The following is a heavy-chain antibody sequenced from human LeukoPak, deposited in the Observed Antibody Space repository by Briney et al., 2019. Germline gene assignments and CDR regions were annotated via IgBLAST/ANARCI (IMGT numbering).Heavy chain of an antibody. CDR2: INTYNGKT. D-gene: IGHD6-13*01. V-gene: IGHV1-18*01. J-gene: IGHJ4*02. CDR3: ARGPIAAAGDS. Sequence: ASVKVSCKASGYTFTNYGITWVRQAPGQGLEWMGWINTYNGKTNYTRRLQGRVTMTTDTSTSTAYMELRSLTSDDTALYYCARGPIAAAGDSWGQGTLVTVSS. CDR1: GYTFTNYG.